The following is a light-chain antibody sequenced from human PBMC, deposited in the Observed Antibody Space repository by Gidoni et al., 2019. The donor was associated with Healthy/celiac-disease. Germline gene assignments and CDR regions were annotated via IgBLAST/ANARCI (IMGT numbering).Light chain of an antibody. CDR2: SNN. J-gene: IGLJ2*01. Sequence: HSFLTQLPSASASPGLRVTISCAGSSSNIGSNTVNWYQQLPGTAPKLLIYSNNQRPSGVPDRFSGSKSGTSASLAISGLQSEDEADYYCAAWDDSLNGRVFGGGTKLTVL. CDR3: AAWDDSLNGRV. CDR1: SSNIGSNT. V-gene: IGLV1-44*01.